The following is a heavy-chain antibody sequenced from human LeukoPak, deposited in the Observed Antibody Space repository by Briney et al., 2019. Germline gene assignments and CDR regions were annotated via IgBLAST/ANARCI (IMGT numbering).Heavy chain of an antibody. D-gene: IGHD6-19*01. CDR3: ARVGMGAVAGRDY. CDR1: GFSVSSNY. CDR2: IYSGGST. Sequence: GGSLRLSCAASGFSVSSNYVSWVRQAPGKGLEWVSVIYSGGSTYYADSVKGRFTISRDNAKNTLYLQMNSLRAEDTAVYYCARVGMGAVAGRDYWGQGTLVTVSS. V-gene: IGHV3-53*01. J-gene: IGHJ4*02.